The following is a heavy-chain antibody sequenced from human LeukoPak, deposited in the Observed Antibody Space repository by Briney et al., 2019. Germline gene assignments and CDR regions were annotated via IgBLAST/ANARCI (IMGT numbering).Heavy chain of an antibody. V-gene: IGHV1-69*13. CDR2: IVPIFGTT. CDR1: GVTFINYA. Sequence: SVKVSCKASGVTFINYAISWVRQVRGQGLEWMGGIVPIFGTTKYAQKFQDRVTITADESTSTAYMELSSLRSDDTAVYYCARDYRYCTSTSCQTMHYFDYWGQGTLVTVSS. CDR3: ARDYRYCTSTSCQTMHYFDY. J-gene: IGHJ4*02. D-gene: IGHD2-2*01.